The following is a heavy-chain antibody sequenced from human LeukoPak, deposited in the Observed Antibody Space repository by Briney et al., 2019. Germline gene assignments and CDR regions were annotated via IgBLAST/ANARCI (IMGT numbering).Heavy chain of an antibody. J-gene: IGHJ4*02. Sequence: GASVKVSCKASGYTFTSYDINWVRQATGQGLERMGWMNPNSGNTGYAQKFQGRVTMTRNTSISTAYMELSSLRSEDTAVYYCARTHRKQWLANYFDYWGQGTLVTVSS. CDR2: MNPNSGNT. CDR1: GYTFTSYD. V-gene: IGHV1-8*01. D-gene: IGHD6-19*01. CDR3: ARTHRKQWLANYFDY.